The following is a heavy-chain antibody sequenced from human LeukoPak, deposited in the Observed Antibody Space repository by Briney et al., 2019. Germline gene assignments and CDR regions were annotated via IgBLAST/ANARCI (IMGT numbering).Heavy chain of an antibody. CDR1: GYTFTSYG. J-gene: IGHJ4*02. CDR2: ISAYNGNT. Sequence: ASVKVSCKASGYTFTSYGISWVRQAPGQGLEWMGWISAYNGNTNYAQKLQGRVTMTTDTSTSTAYMELRSLRSDDTAVYYCARDDPDDFWSGYYSHFDYRGQGTLVTVSS. CDR3: ARDDPDDFWSGYYSHFDY. V-gene: IGHV1-18*01. D-gene: IGHD3-3*01.